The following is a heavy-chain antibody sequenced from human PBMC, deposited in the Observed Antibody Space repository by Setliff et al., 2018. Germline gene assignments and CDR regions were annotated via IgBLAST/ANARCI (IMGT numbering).Heavy chain of an antibody. CDR2: IFCSGRT. V-gene: IGHV4-39*01. J-gene: IGHJ4*02. CDR3: ARASVVHAIAVGY. D-gene: IGHD2-15*01. Sequence: PSETLSLTCTVSGDSISSRTYYWGLIRQPPGKGLEWIGSIFCSGRTFYNPSLKSLVTISVDTSKNHSSLNLTSVTAADTAVNYCARASVVHAIAVGYWGQGTLVTVSS. CDR1: GDSISSRTYY.